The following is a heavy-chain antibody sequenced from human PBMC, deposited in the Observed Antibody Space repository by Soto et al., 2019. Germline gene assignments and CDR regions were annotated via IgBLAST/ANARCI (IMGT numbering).Heavy chain of an antibody. CDR1: GYSISSGYY. CDR3: AALWFGELAFNY. Sequence: PSETLSLTCSVSGYSISSGYYWGWVRQAPGKGLEWLGSVYHNGIMFHNPSFQSRVTISVDTSKNQFSLNLRSVTAADTAVYYRAALWFGELAFNYWGHGILVTVSS. J-gene: IGHJ4*01. CDR2: VYHNGIM. D-gene: IGHD3-10*01. V-gene: IGHV4-38-2*02.